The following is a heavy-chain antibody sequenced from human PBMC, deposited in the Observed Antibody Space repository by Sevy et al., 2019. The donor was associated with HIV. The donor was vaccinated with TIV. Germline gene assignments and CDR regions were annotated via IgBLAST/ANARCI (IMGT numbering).Heavy chain of an antibody. CDR2: ISGSGGST. V-gene: IGHV3-23*01. Sequence: GGSLRLSCAASGFTFSSYAMSWVRQAPGKGLEWVSAISGSGGSTYYEDSVKGRFTISRDKSKNKVHLQMNSLRAEDTAVYYCAKDGYKPSVGDENYYYYYMDVWGKGTTVTVSS. CDR3: AKDGYKPSVGDENYYYYYMDV. CDR1: GFTFSSYA. D-gene: IGHD1-20*01. J-gene: IGHJ6*03.